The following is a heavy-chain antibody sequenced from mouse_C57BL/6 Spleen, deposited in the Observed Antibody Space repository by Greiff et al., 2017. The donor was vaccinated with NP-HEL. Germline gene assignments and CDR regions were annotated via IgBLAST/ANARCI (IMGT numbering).Heavy chain of an antibody. CDR2: IYPGSGNT. V-gene: IGHV1-76*01. Sequence: VQLQQSGAELVRPGASVKLSCKASGYTFTDYYINWVKQRPGQGLEWIARIYPGSGNTYYNEKFKGKATLTAEKSSSTAYMQLSSLTSEDSAVYFCARRLLDYYYAMDYWGQGTSVTVSS. D-gene: IGHD2-3*01. J-gene: IGHJ4*01. CDR1: GYTFTDYY. CDR3: ARRLLDYYYAMDY.